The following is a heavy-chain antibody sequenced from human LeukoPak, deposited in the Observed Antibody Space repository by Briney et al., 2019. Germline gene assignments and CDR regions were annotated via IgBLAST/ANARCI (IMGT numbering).Heavy chain of an antibody. CDR1: GFSFSRYN. J-gene: IGHJ4*02. Sequence: GGSLRLSCAASGFSFSRYNMNWVRQAPGKGLEWVAYITGSSSSIYYADSVKGRFTISRDNAKNSLYLQMNSLGAEDTAVYYCATAGTPDYWGQGTLVTVSS. D-gene: IGHD6-13*01. CDR3: ATAGTPDY. CDR2: ITGSSSSI. V-gene: IGHV3-48*01.